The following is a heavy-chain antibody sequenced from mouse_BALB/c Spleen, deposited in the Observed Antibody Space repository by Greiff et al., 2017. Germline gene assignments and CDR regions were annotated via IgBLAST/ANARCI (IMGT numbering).Heavy chain of an antibody. V-gene: IGHV1-9*01. CDR3: ARRALPAWFAY. J-gene: IGHJ3*01. Sequence: QVQLQQSGAELMKPGASVKISCKATGYTFSSYWIEWVKQRPGHGLEWIGEILPGSGSTNYNEKFKDKATFTADTSSNTAYMQLSSLTSEDSAVYYCARRALPAWFAYWGQGTLVTVSA. CDR1: GYTFSSYW. CDR2: ILPGSGST. D-gene: IGHD3-3*01.